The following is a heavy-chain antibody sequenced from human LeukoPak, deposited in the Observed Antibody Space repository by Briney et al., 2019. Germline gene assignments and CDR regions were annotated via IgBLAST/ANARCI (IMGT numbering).Heavy chain of an antibody. V-gene: IGHV3-30*18. J-gene: IGHJ4*02. CDR1: GFTFSSYG. CDR3: AKGPSPRYFDWLSSDV. CDR2: ISYDGSNK. Sequence: PGGSLRLSCAASGFTFSSYGMHWVRQAPGKGLEWVAVISYDGSNKYYADSVKGRSTISRDNSKNTLYLQMNSLRAEDTAVYYCAKGPSPRYFDWLSSDVWGQGTLVTVSS. D-gene: IGHD3-9*01.